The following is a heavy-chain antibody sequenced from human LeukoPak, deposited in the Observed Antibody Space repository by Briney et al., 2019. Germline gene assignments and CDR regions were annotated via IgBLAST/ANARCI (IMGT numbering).Heavy chain of an antibody. CDR1: GYTFTSYA. D-gene: IGHD3-22*01. CDR2: INAGNGNT. CDR3: ARAKTTYYYDSSSGY. J-gene: IGHJ4*02. V-gene: IGHV1-3*01. Sequence: RGASVKVSCKASGYTFTSYAMHWVRQAPGQRLEWMGWINAGNGNTKYSQKFQGRVTITRDTSASTAYMELSSLRSEDTAVYYCARAKTTYYYDSSSGYWGQGTLVTVSS.